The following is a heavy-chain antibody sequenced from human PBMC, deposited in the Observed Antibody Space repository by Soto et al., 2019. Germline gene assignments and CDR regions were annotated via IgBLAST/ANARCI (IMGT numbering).Heavy chain of an antibody. J-gene: IGHJ5*02. CDR1: GGSITNYY. V-gene: IGHV4-4*07. D-gene: IGHD3-16*01. CDR3: ARDDYKDGGNNWFDP. CDR2: MYTNERT. Sequence: QVQLQQSGPGLVKASETLSLTCTVSGGSITNYYWSWIRQPAGKGLEWIGRMYTNERTTFNLSFKSRVTMSVDTSKNQFTLNLRDVTAADTAVYFCARDDYKDGGNNWFDPWGPGTLVSVSS.